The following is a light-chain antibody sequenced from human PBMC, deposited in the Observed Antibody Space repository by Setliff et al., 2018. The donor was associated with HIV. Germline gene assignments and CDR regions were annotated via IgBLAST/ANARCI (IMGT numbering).Light chain of an antibody. V-gene: IGLV2-14*01. J-gene: IGLJ1*01. CDR3: SSYTSINTFYV. Sequence: QSALTQPASVSGSPGQSITISCTGTNSDVGDYNYVPWHQQHPGKAPKLIISEVSNRPSGVSNRFSGSKSGNTASLTISGLQAEDEADYYCSSYTSINTFYVFGTGTKVTVL. CDR2: EVS. CDR1: NSDVGDYNY.